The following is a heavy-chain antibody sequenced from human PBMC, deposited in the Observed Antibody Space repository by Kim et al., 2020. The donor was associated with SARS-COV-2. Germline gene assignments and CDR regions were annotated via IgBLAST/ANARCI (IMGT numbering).Heavy chain of an antibody. CDR3: TTGPHYYDSSGYYSNFDY. CDR1: GFTFSNAW. V-gene: IGHV3-15*01. D-gene: IGHD3-22*01. J-gene: IGHJ4*02. Sequence: GGSLRLSCAASGFTFSNAWMSWVRQAPGKGLEWVGRIKSKTDGGTTDYAAPVKGRFTISRDDSKNTLYLQMNSLKTEDTAVYYCTTGPHYYDSSGYYSNFDYWGQGTLVTVSS. CDR2: IKSKTDGGTT.